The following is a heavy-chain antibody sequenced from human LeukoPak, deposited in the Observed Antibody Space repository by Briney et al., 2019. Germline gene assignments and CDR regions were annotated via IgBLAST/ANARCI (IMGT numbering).Heavy chain of an antibody. J-gene: IGHJ6*03. CDR2: IRYDGSDK. V-gene: IGHV3-30*02. D-gene: IGHD2-15*01. Sequence: PGGSLRLSCAASGFTFSRHGMHWVRQAPGKGLEWVAFIRYDGSDKYYADSVKGRFTISRDNSENTLYLQMNSLGPEDTAVYYCAKGFYYCSDGCPQYHYYMDVWGKGTTVIVSS. CDR3: AKGFYYCSDGCPQYHYYMDV. CDR1: GFTFSRHG.